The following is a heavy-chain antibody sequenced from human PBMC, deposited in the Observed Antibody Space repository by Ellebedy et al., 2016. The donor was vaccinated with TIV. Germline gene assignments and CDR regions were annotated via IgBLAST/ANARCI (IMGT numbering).Heavy chain of an antibody. J-gene: IGHJ3*02. Sequence: SETLSLXXTVSGGSISSSSYYWSWIRQPPGKGLEWIGEINHSGSTNYNPSLKSRVTISVDTSKNQFSLKLSSVTAADTAVYYCARGRYYDFWSGGPVGAFDIWGQGTMVTISS. CDR1: GGSISSSSYY. CDR2: INHSGST. V-gene: IGHV4-39*07. D-gene: IGHD3-3*01. CDR3: ARGRYYDFWSGGPVGAFDI.